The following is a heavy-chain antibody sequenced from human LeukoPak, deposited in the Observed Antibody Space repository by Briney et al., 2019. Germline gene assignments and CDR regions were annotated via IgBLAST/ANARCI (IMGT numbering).Heavy chain of an antibody. V-gene: IGHV1-69*04. CDR1: GGTFSSYA. J-gene: IGHJ4*02. CDR2: IIPILGIA. CDR3: AREASYYGSGSYGY. D-gene: IGHD3-10*01. Sequence: SVKVSCKASGGTFSSYAISWVRQAPGQGLEWMGRIIPILGIANYAQKFQGRVTITADKSTSTAYMELSSLRSEDTAVYYCAREASYYGSGSYGYWGQGTLVTVSS.